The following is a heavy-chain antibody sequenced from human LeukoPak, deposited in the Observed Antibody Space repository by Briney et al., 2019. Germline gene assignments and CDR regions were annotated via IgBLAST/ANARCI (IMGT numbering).Heavy chain of an antibody. CDR2: IYYSGST. CDR1: GGSISSSSYY. CDR3: ARVTYSIFDY. D-gene: IGHD2-21*01. V-gene: IGHV4-39*07. Sequence: TPSETLSLTCTVSGGSISSSSYYWGWIRQPPGKGLEWIGSIYYSGSTYYNPSLKSRVTISVDTSKNQFSLKLSSVTAADTAVYYCARVTYSIFDYWGQGILVTVSS. J-gene: IGHJ4*02.